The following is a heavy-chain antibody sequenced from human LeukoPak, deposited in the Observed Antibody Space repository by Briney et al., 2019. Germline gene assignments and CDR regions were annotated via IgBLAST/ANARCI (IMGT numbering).Heavy chain of an antibody. J-gene: IGHJ4*02. D-gene: IGHD1-26*01. Sequence: GGSLRLSCAASGFTFSSNWMHWVRQAPGKGLVWVSRINEDGSTTNYADSVKGRSTIFRDNAKNTLYLQMNSLRAEDTAVYYCVRDLGGRSGHWGQGALVTVSS. V-gene: IGHV3-74*01. CDR3: VRDLGGRSGH. CDR1: GFTFSSNW. CDR2: INEDGSTT.